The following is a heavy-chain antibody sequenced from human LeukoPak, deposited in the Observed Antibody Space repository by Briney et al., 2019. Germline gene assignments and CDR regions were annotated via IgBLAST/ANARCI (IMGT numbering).Heavy chain of an antibody. CDR3: AREYGSGSLNWFDP. J-gene: IGHJ5*02. CDR2: MNPNSGNT. D-gene: IGHD3-10*01. CDR1: GYTFTSYD. V-gene: IGHV1-8*01. Sequence: ASVKVSCKASGYTFTSYDINWVRQATGQGLEWMGWMNPNSGNTGYAQKSQGRVTMTRDMSTSTVYMELSSLKSEDTAVYYCAREYGSGSLNWFDPWGQGTLVTVSS.